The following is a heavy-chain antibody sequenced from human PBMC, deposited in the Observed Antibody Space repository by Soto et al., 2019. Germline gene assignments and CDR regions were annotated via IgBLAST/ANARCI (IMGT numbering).Heavy chain of an antibody. J-gene: IGHJ6*02. Sequence: SGPTLVNPTQTLTLTCTFSGFSLSTSGVGVGWIRQPPGKALEWLALIYWNDDKRYSPSLKSRLTITKDNSKNQVVLTLTNMDPGDTATYCCAHRSYDSSEWNGMDVWGQGRTVTLSS. D-gene: IGHD3-22*01. V-gene: IGHV2-5*01. CDR3: AHRSYDSSEWNGMDV. CDR1: GFSLSTSGVG. CDR2: IYWNDDK.